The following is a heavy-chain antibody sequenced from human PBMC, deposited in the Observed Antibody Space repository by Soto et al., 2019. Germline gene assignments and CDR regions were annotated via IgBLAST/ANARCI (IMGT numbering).Heavy chain of an antibody. CDR2: IIPIFGTS. Sequence: SVKVSCKASGDTFSSYAISWVRQAPGQGLEWMGGIIPIFGTSNYAQILQGRVSMTTDTSTKTAYMELRSLRSDDTAMYYCARGGYYDSSGARNYYFYGMNVWGQGTTVTVSS. CDR3: ARGGYYDSSGARNYYFYGMNV. V-gene: IGHV1-69*05. J-gene: IGHJ6*02. CDR1: GDTFSSYA. D-gene: IGHD3-22*01.